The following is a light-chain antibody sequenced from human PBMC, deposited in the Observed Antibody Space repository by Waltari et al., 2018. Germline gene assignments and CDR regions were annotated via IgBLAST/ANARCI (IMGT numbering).Light chain of an antibody. V-gene: IGKV3-20*01. CDR1: QSVTSNY. J-gene: IGKJ1*01. Sequence: EIVLTQSPGTLSLSPGERATLSCRASQSVTSNYLAWYQQKPGQPPRLLIYGVSSRATGIPDRFSGNGSGTDFTLTISRLEPEDFAVYYCQQYRTFGQGTKVEIK. CDR2: GVS. CDR3: QQYRT.